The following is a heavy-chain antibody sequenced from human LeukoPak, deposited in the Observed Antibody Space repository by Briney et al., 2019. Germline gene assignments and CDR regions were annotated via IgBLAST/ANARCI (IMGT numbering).Heavy chain of an antibody. V-gene: IGHV4-59*01. Sequence: SETLSLTCTVSGGSISSYYWSWIRQPPGKGLEWIGYLYYGGSTNYNPSLKSRVTLSLDTSNNQFSLKLSSVTAADTAVYYCASGPSYYFDYWGQGTLVTVSS. CDR1: GGSISSYY. J-gene: IGHJ4*02. CDR2: LYYGGST. CDR3: ASGPSYYFDY.